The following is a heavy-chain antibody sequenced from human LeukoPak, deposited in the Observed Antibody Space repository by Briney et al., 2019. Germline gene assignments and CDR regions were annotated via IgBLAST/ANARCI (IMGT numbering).Heavy chain of an antibody. CDR1: GYTFTSDD. Sequence: GASVKVSCKASGYTFTSDDINWVRQAPGQGLEWMGRIIPILGIANYAQKFQGRVTITADKSTSTAYMELSSLRSEDTAVYYCARVAVTTHLFDYWGQGTLVTVSS. V-gene: IGHV1-69*04. CDR3: ARVAVTTHLFDY. J-gene: IGHJ4*02. CDR2: IIPILGIA. D-gene: IGHD4-17*01.